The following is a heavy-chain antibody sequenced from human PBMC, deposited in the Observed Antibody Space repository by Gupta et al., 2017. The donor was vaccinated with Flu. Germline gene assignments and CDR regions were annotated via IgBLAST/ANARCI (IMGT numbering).Heavy chain of an antibody. CDR1: GGTFSSYA. J-gene: IGHJ6*02. CDR2: IIPIFGTA. D-gene: IGHD6-6*01. Sequence: QVQLVQSGAEVKKPGSSVKVSCKASGGTFSSYAISWLRQAPGQGLEWMGGIIPIFGTANYAQKFQGRVTITADESTSTAYMELSSLRSEDTAVYYCARAGAAPQLYEVYGMDVWGQGTTVTVSS. CDR3: ARAGAAPQLYEVYGMDV. V-gene: IGHV1-69*01.